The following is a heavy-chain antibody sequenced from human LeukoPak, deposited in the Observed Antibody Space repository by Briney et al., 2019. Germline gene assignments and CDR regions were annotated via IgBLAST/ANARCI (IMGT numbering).Heavy chain of an antibody. CDR1: GFTVSSNY. V-gene: IGHV3-48*02. Sequence: GGSLRLSCAASGFTVSSNYMNWVRQAPGKGLEWVSYINSISGEIWYADSVKGRFTISRDDAKNSLYLQMNSLRDEDTAVYYCARDHGYAFDYWGQGTLVTVSS. CDR3: ARDHGYAFDY. CDR2: INSISGEI. J-gene: IGHJ4*02. D-gene: IGHD5-12*01.